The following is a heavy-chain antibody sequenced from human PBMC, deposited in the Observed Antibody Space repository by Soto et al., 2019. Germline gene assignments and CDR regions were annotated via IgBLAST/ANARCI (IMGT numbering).Heavy chain of an antibody. J-gene: IGHJ4*02. CDR2: IYYSGST. D-gene: IGHD6-13*01. V-gene: IGHV4-59*01. CDR1: GGSISSYY. CDR3: ATIAAAGTGDY. Sequence: KTSETLSLTCTVSGGSISSYYWSWIRQPPGKGLEWIGYIYYSGSTNYNPSLKSRVTISVDTSKNQFSLKLSSVTAADTAVYYCATIAAAGTGDYWGQGTLVTVSS.